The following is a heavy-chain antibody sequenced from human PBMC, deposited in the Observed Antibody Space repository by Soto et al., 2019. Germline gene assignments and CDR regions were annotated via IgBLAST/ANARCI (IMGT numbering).Heavy chain of an antibody. CDR3: AKEVVVAANWFDP. Sequence: SETLSLTCAVYGGSFSGYYWSWIRQPPGKGLEWIGEINHSGSTNYNPSLTSRVPISVDTSKNQFSLKLSSVTASDTAVYYCAKEVVVAANWFDPWGQGTLVTVSS. CDR2: INHSGST. V-gene: IGHV4-34*01. CDR1: GGSFSGYY. J-gene: IGHJ5*02. D-gene: IGHD2-15*01.